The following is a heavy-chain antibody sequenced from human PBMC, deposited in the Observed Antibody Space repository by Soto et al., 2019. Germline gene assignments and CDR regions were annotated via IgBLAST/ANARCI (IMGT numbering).Heavy chain of an antibody. V-gene: IGHV1-18*01. Sequence: GASVKVSCKASGYTFTSYGISWVRQAPGQGLEWMGWISAYNGNTNYAQKLQGRVTMTTDTSTSTAYMELRSLRSDDTAVYYCARVGVTMIVVYAFDIWGQGTMVTVSS. D-gene: IGHD3-22*01. CDR2: ISAYNGNT. J-gene: IGHJ3*02. CDR1: GYTFTSYG. CDR3: ARVGVTMIVVYAFDI.